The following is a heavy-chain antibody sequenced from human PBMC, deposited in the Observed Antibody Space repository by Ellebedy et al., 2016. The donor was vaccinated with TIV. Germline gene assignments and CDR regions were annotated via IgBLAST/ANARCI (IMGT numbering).Heavy chain of an antibody. Sequence: AASVKVSCKASGYTFTSYAMHWVRQALGQRLEWMGWINAGNGNTKYSQKFQGRVTITRDTSASTAYMELSSLRSEDTAVYYCARDRDSTSTYYYYYGMDVWGQGTTVTVSS. J-gene: IGHJ6*02. V-gene: IGHV1-3*01. CDR2: INAGNGNT. D-gene: IGHD2-2*01. CDR3: ARDRDSTSTYYYYYGMDV. CDR1: GYTFTSYA.